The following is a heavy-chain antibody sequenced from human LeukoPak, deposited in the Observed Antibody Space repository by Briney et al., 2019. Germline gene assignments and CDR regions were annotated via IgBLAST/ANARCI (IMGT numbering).Heavy chain of an antibody. CDR2: ISGSGGST. V-gene: IGHV3-23*01. D-gene: IGHD1-1*01. CDR3: AKVVHGTLGTFDY. Sequence: GGSLRLSCAASGFTFSSYAMSWVRQAPGKGLEWVSVISGSGGSTYYADSVKGRFTISRDNSKNTLYLQMNSLRAEDTAVYYCAKVVHGTLGTFDYWGQGTLVTVSS. J-gene: IGHJ4*02. CDR1: GFTFSSYA.